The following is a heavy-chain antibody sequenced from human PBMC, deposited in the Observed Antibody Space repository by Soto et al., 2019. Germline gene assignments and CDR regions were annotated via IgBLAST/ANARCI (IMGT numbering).Heavy chain of an antibody. CDR2: MNPNSGNT. V-gene: IGHV1-8*01. J-gene: IGHJ5*02. CDR1: SYTFTSYD. CDR3: ARGPRYGYDFWRVDP. Sequence: ASVKVSCKASSYTFTSYDINWVRQATGQGLEWMGWMNPNSGNTGYAQKFQGRVTMTRNTSISTAYMELSSLRSEDTAVYYCARGPRYGYDFWRVDPWGQGTLVTVSS. D-gene: IGHD3-3*01.